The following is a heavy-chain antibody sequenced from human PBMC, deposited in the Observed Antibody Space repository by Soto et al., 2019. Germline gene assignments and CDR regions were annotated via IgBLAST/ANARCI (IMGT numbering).Heavy chain of an antibody. CDR2: TYYRSKWYN. D-gene: IGHD3-3*01. V-gene: IGHV6-1*01. J-gene: IGHJ4*02. CDR1: GDSVSSNSAA. Sequence: PSQTLSLTCALSGDSVSSNSAAWNWIRQSPSRGLEWLGRTYYRSKWYNDYAVSVKSRITINPDTSKNQFSLQLNSVTPEDTAVYYCARDLYYDFWSGFPRPFDYWGQGTLVTAPQ. CDR3: ARDLYYDFWSGFPRPFDY.